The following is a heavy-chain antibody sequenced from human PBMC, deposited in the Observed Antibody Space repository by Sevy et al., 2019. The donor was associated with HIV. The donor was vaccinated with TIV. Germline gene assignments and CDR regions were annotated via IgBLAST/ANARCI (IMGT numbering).Heavy chain of an antibody. D-gene: IGHD3-22*01. J-gene: IGHJ3*02. Sequence: GGSLRLSCAASGFTFTNYAMNWVRQAPGKGLEWVSTISGSGGSTYYADSVKGRFTISRDNSKNTLYLQMNSLRAADTALYYCARDHGEISGYYPLGAFDIWGQGTMVTVSS. V-gene: IGHV3-23*01. CDR2: ISGSGGST. CDR3: ARDHGEISGYYPLGAFDI. CDR1: GFTFTNYA.